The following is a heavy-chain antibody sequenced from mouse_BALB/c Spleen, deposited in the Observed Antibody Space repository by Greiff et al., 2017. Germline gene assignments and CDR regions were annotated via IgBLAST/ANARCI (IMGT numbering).Heavy chain of an antibody. CDR2: ISSGGSYT. CDR1: GFTFSSYA. Sequence: EVQLVESGGGLVKPGGSLKLSCAASGFTFSSYAMSWVRQSPEKRLEWVAEISSGGSYTYYPDTVTGRFTISRDNAKNTLYLEMSSLRSEDTAMYYCAGYAMDYWGQGTSVTVSS. V-gene: IGHV5-9-4*01. J-gene: IGHJ4*01. CDR3: AGYAMDY.